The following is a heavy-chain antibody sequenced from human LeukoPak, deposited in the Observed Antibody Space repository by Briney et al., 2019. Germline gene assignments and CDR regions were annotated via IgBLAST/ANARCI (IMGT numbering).Heavy chain of an antibody. CDR3: ARASVFFFDDY. J-gene: IGHJ4*02. CDR2: INHSGST. Sequence: SETLSLTCTVSGGSISSYYWSWIRQPPGKGLEWIGEINHSGSTNYNPSLKSRVTISVDTSKNQFSLKLSSVTAADTAVYYCARASVFFFDDYWGQGTLVTVSS. CDR1: GGSISSYY. V-gene: IGHV4-34*01. D-gene: IGHD3-3*01.